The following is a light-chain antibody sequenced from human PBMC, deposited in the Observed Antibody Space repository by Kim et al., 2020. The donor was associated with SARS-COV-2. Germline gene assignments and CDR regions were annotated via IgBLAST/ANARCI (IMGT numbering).Light chain of an antibody. CDR1: SSSNASTN. J-gene: IGLJ3*02. Sequence: GKTVTNSCTRGSSSNASTNVERYQNHPGTSPTAVILENNQRPSGVPDRFSGSIDGSSNSASLTISGLKTEDEADYYCQSFDSNIQVFGGGTQLTVL. CDR3: QSFDSNIQV. CDR2: ENN. V-gene: IGLV6-57*01.